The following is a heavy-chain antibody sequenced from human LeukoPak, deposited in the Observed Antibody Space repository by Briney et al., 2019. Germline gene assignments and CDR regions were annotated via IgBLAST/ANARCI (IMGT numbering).Heavy chain of an antibody. CDR3: ARGVVPSYFDY. D-gene: IGHD2-2*01. J-gene: IGHJ4*02. CDR2: INPNSGDT. V-gene: IGHV1-2*02. Sequence: ASVKVSCKASGYIFTGYYMHWVRQAPGQGLEWMGWINPNSGDTNYAQKFQGRVTMTRDMSTSTVYMELSSLRSEDTAVYYCARGVVPSYFDYWGQGTLVTVSS. CDR1: GYIFTGYY.